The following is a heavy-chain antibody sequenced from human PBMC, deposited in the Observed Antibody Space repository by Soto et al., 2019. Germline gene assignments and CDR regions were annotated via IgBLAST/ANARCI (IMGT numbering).Heavy chain of an antibody. V-gene: IGHV4-34*01. Sequence: SETLSLTCAVYVGSFSGYYWSWIRQPPGKGLEWIGEINHRRRTNYSPSLKSRVTISVDTSKNQFSLKLTSVTAADTAVYYGARGHGDGGYGGYWGQGTPVTVSS. J-gene: IGHJ4*02. CDR1: VGSFSGYY. CDR2: INHRRRT. D-gene: IGHD5-12*01. CDR3: ARGHGDGGYGGY.